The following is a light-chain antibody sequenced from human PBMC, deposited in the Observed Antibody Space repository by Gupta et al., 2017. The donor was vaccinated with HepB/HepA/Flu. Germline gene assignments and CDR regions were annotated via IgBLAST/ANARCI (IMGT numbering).Light chain of an antibody. Sequence: DIVMTQSPLSLPVTPGEPASISCRSSQSLLHSNGYNYLDWYLQKPGQSPQLLIYLGSNRASGVPDRFSGSGSVTDFTLKISRAEAEDVGVYYCMQALQTQWTFGQGTKVEIK. CDR2: LGS. J-gene: IGKJ1*01. V-gene: IGKV2-28*01. CDR1: QSLLHSNGYNY. CDR3: MQALQTQWT.